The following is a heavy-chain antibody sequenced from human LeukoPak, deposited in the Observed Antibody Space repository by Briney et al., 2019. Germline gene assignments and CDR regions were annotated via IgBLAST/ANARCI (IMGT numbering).Heavy chain of an antibody. CDR1: GFTFGDYA. CDR3: TRDQTPYY. Sequence: LSGGSLRLSCTASGFTFGDYAMTWVRQAPGKGLEWVGFTRSKVYGGTPEYAASVKGRFTISRDDSKGIAYLQMNSLKTEDTAVYYCTRDQTPYYWGQGTLVTVSS. CDR2: TRSKVYGGTP. V-gene: IGHV3-49*04. J-gene: IGHJ4*02.